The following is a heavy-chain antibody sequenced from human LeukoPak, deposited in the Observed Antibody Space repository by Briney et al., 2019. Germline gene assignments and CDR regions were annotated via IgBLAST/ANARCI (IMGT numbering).Heavy chain of an antibody. J-gene: IGHJ4*02. CDR3: AKRNGLAVAGYYFDY. Sequence: GGPLRLSCAASGFTFSSYAMSWVRQAPGKGLEWVSAISGSGGSTYYADSVKGRFTISRDNSKNTLYLQMNSLRAEDTAVYYCAKRNGLAVAGYYFDYWGQGTLVTVSS. CDR1: GFTFSSYA. CDR2: ISGSGGST. V-gene: IGHV3-23*01. D-gene: IGHD6-19*01.